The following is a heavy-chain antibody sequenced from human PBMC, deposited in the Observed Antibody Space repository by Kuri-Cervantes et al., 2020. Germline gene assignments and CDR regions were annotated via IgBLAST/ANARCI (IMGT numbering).Heavy chain of an antibody. Sequence: GSLRLSCAASGFTFSRYWMTWVRQAPGKGLEWVSYISSSGSTIYYADSVKGRFTISRDNAKNSLYLQMNSLRAEDTAVYYCARERSSSSSRQTSYYYYYMDVWGKGTTVTVSS. J-gene: IGHJ6*03. V-gene: IGHV3-48*04. CDR1: GFTFSRYW. D-gene: IGHD6-6*01. CDR2: ISSSGSTI. CDR3: ARERSSSSSRQTSYYYYYMDV.